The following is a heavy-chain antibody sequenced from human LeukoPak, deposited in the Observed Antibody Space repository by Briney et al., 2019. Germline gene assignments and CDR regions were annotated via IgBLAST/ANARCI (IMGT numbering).Heavy chain of an antibody. Sequence: GGSLTLSCAASGFTFSSYSMNWVRQAPGEGLEWVSSISSSSSYIYYADSVKGRFTISRDNAKNSLYLQMNSLRAEDTAVYYCARAFHDYYDSSGYYTFDYWGQGTLVTVSS. V-gene: IGHV3-21*01. D-gene: IGHD3-22*01. CDR1: GFTFSSYS. CDR2: ISSSSSYI. J-gene: IGHJ4*02. CDR3: ARAFHDYYDSSGYYTFDY.